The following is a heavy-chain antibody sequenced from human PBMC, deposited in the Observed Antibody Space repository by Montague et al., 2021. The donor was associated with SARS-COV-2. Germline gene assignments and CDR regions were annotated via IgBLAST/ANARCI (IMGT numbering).Heavy chain of an antibody. CDR1: GFTFSSYA. Sequence: SLRLSCAASGFTFSSYAMHWVRRAPGKGLEWVAVISYDGSNKYYADSVKGRFTISRDNSKNTLYLQMNSLRAEDTAVYYCVGELLLIYGMDVWGQGTTVTVSS. J-gene: IGHJ6*02. V-gene: IGHV3-30*04. CDR3: VGELLLIYGMDV. CDR2: ISYDGSNK. D-gene: IGHD3-10*01.